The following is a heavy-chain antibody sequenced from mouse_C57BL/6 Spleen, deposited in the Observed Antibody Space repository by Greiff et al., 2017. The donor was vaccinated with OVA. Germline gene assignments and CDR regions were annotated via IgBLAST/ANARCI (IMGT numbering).Heavy chain of an antibody. V-gene: IGHV5-4*01. Sequence: EVQGVESGGGLVKPGGSLKLSCAASGFTFSSYAMSWVRQTPEKRLEWVATISDGGSYTYYPDNVKGRFTISRDNAKNNLYLQMSHLKSEDTAMYYCARGITTVVATPFDYWGQGTTLTVSS. J-gene: IGHJ2*01. CDR3: ARGITTVVATPFDY. CDR2: ISDGGSYT. CDR1: GFTFSSYA. D-gene: IGHD1-1*01.